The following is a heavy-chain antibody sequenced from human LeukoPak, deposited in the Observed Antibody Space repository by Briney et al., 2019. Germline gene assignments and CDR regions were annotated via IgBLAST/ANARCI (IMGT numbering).Heavy chain of an antibody. J-gene: IGHJ4*02. CDR1: GYSFTSYW. V-gene: IGHV5-51*01. Sequence: PGESLKISCKGSGYSFTSYWIGWVRQMPGKGLEWMGIIYPGDSDTRYSPSFQGQVAISADKSISTAYLQWSSLKASDTAMYYCARLKPTYYDFWSGYYFHYWGQGTLVTVSS. CDR2: IYPGDSDT. CDR3: ARLKPTYYDFWSGYYFHY. D-gene: IGHD3-3*01.